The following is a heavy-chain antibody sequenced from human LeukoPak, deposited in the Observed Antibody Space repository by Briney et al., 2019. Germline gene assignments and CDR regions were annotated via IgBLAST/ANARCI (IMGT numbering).Heavy chain of an antibody. Sequence: GGSLRLSCAASGFTLNSYTLSWVRQAPGKGLGWVSSISSTSSYIHYADSVKGRFTISRDNPDNVVYLQMNGLRAEDTAVYYCARVAVAGPTGWFDPWGQGTLVTVSS. V-gene: IGHV3-21*01. CDR1: GFTLNSYT. J-gene: IGHJ5*02. CDR3: ARVAVAGPTGWFDP. CDR2: ISSTSSYI. D-gene: IGHD6-13*01.